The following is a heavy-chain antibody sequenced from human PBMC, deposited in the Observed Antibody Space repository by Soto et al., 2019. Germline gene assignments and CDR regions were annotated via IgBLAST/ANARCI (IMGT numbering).Heavy chain of an antibody. CDR1: GGSISTYY. CDR2: INYSGRT. Sequence: SETLSLTCTVSGGSISTYYWSWIRQPPGKGLEWIGYINYSGRTNYNPSLKSRVTMSLDTSKNQFSLKLRSVTAADTALFYCARHAGSSWFDYWGQGTLVTVSS. D-gene: IGHD6-13*01. J-gene: IGHJ4*02. CDR3: ARHAGSSWFDY. V-gene: IGHV4-59*01.